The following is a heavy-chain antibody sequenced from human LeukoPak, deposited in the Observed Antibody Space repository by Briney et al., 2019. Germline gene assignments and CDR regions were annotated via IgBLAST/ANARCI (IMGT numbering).Heavy chain of an antibody. V-gene: IGHV3-23*01. CDR1: GFTFSTYA. Sequence: HPGGSLRLSCAASGFTFSTYAMSWVRQAPGKGLEWVSAISGSGGSTNYADSVKGRVTVSRDNSKSTLYLQMNSLRAEDTAVYYCAKDPSIAVAGYFDYWGQGTLVTVSS. CDR3: AKDPSIAVAGYFDY. CDR2: ISGSGGST. J-gene: IGHJ4*02. D-gene: IGHD6-19*01.